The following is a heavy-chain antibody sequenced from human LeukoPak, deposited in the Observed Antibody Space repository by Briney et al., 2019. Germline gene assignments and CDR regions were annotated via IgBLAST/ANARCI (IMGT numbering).Heavy chain of an antibody. V-gene: IGHV1-2*02. J-gene: IGHJ6*03. CDR1: GYTFTGYY. Sequence: ASVKVSCKASGYTFTGYYMHWVRQAPGQGLEWMGWINPNSGGTNYAQKFQGRVTMTRDTSTSTVYMELSSLRSEDTAVYYCARGVGVTLYYYYYYMDVWGKGTTVTVSS. D-gene: IGHD1-26*01. CDR3: ARGVGVTLYYYYYYMDV. CDR2: INPNSGGT.